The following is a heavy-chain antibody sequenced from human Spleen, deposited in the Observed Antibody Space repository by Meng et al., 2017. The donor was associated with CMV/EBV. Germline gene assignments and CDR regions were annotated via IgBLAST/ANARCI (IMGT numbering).Heavy chain of an antibody. CDR2: IRYDETNK. V-gene: IGHV3-30*02. D-gene: IGHD4-17*01. Sequence: GESLKISCAASGFALSNYGMHWVRQAPGKGLEWVVFIRYDETNKYYADSVKGRFTISRDKSKNTLYLQMNSLRAEDTAVYYCARELLMTTVTTYYYYYGMDVWGQGTTVTVSS. CDR1: GFALSNYG. CDR3: ARELLMTTVTTYYYYYGMDV. J-gene: IGHJ6*02.